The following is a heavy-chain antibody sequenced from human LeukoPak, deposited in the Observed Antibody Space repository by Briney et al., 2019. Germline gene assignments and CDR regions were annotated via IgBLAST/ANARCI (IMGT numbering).Heavy chain of an antibody. D-gene: IGHD3-22*01. CDR1: GFTFSSYA. CDR3: AKNYDETFYYMDV. V-gene: IGHV3-23*01. CDR2: ISGSGGST. J-gene: IGHJ6*03. Sequence: GGPLRLSCAASGFTFSSYAMSWVRHAPGKGVGWVSAISGSGGSTYYADSVKGRFTISRDNSKNTLYLQMNSLRAEDTAVYYCAKNYDETFYYMDVWGKGTTVTVSS.